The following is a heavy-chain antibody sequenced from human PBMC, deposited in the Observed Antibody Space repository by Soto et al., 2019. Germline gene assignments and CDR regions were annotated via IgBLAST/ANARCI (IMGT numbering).Heavy chain of an antibody. CDR1: GGSISTDHYH. CDR3: AREDDGGDRDYYGLYF. D-gene: IGHD2-21*02. J-gene: IGHJ6*04. CDR2: IHYSGSI. V-gene: IGHV4-30-4*01. Sequence: SETLSLTCTVSGGSISTDHYHWTWIRQAPGKGLEWIGYIHYSGSIQFNPSLQSRVSMSVDTSKNLFSLRLSSVTAADTAVYFCAREDDGGDRDYYGLYFWGKGTTVTVSS.